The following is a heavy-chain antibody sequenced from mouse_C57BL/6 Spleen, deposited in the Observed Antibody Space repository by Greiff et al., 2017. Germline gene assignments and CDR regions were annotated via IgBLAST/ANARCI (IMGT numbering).Heavy chain of an antibody. J-gene: IGHJ4*01. V-gene: IGHV1-69*01. Sequence: LQQPGAELVMPGASVKLSCKASGYTFTSYWMHWVKQRPGQGLEWIGEIDPSDSYTNYNQKFKGKSTLTVDKSSSTAYMQLSSLTSEDSAVYYCARGYYSKSFYAMDYWGQGTSVTVSS. CDR2: IDPSDSYT. CDR1: GYTFTSYW. D-gene: IGHD2-5*01. CDR3: ARGYYSKSFYAMDY.